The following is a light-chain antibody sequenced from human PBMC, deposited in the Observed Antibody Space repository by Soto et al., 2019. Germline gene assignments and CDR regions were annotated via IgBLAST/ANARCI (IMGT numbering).Light chain of an antibody. CDR3: CLYAGYSYV. CDR1: SSDVGNYNL. J-gene: IGLJ1*01. CDR2: DVS. Sequence: QSVLTQPASVSGSPGQSITISCTGTSSDVGNYNLVSWYQQHPGKAPKLMIYDVSKRPSGVSNRFSGSKSGNTASLTIPGFQAVDEADYSSCLYAGYSYVCVPGTKVPV. V-gene: IGLV2-23*02.